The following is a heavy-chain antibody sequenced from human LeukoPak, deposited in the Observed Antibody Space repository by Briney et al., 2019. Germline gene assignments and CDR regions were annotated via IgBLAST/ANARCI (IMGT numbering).Heavy chain of an antibody. CDR2: ISYDGSNK. Sequence: GGTQRLSCAASGFMFRSYGMNWVRQAPGKGLEWVAVISYDGSNKYYADSVKGRFTISRDNSKNTLYLQMNSLRAEDTAVYYCARDAAAGTNYWGQGTLVTVSS. V-gene: IGHV3-30*03. CDR3: ARDAAAGTNY. D-gene: IGHD6-13*01. CDR1: GFMFRSYG. J-gene: IGHJ4*02.